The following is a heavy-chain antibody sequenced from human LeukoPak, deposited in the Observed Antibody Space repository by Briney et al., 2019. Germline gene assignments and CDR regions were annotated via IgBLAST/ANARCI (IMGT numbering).Heavy chain of an antibody. CDR1: GGSISSYY. CDR3: ARETSSGWYHH. Sequence: SETLSLTCTVSGGSISSYYWSWIRQPAGKGLEWIGRIYTSGSTNYNPSLKSRVTISVDTSKNQFSLKLSSMTAADTAIYYCARETSSGWYHHWGQGILVTVSS. J-gene: IGHJ5*02. V-gene: IGHV4-4*07. D-gene: IGHD6-19*01. CDR2: IYTSGST.